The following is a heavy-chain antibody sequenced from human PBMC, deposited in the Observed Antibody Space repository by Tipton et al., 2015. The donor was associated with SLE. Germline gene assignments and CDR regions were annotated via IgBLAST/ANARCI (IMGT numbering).Heavy chain of an antibody. J-gene: IGHJ5*02. CDR2: IYYSGST. D-gene: IGHD2-8*02. Sequence: TLSLTCTVSGGSISSGGYYWSWIRQHPGKGLEWIGYIYYSGSTNYNPSLKSRVTISVDTSKNQFSLKLSSVTAADTAVYYCARQSYPGLVVYAHNWFDPWGQGTLVTVSS. CDR1: GGSISSGGYY. CDR3: ARQSYPGLVVYAHNWFDP. V-gene: IGHV4-61*08.